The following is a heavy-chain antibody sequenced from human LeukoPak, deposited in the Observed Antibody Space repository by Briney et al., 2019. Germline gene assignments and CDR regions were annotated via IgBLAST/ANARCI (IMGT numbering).Heavy chain of an antibody. J-gene: IGHJ4*02. CDR2: IIPILGIA. D-gene: IGHD3-10*01. CDR3: ARGPSTYYGSGSFYFDY. V-gene: IGHV1-69*02. Sequence: SVKVSCKASGGTFSSYTISWVRRAPGQGLEWMGRIIPILGIANYAQKFQGRVTITADKSTSTAYMELSSLRSEDTAVYYCARGPSTYYGSGSFYFDYWGQGTLVTVSS. CDR1: GGTFSSYT.